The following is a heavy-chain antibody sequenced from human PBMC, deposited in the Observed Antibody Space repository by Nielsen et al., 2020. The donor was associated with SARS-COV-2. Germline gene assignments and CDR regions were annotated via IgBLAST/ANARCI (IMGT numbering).Heavy chain of an antibody. J-gene: IGHJ5*02. V-gene: IGHV3-23*01. CDR1: GFTFSSYA. CDR3: AKSPVYYDSSGYPNWFDP. Sequence: GGSLRLSCAASGFTFSSYAMSWVRQAPGKGLEWVSAISGSGGSTYYADSVKGRFTISRDNSKNTLYLQMNSLRAEDTAVYYCAKSPVYYDSSGYPNWFDPWSQGTLVTVSS. CDR2: ISGSGGST. D-gene: IGHD3-22*01.